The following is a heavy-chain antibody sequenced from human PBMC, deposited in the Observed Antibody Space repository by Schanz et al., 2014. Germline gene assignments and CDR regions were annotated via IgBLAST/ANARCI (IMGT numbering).Heavy chain of an antibody. CDR3: AGGRGEVATIFHYYYFYYMDV. J-gene: IGHJ6*03. V-gene: IGHV4-61*02. Sequence: QVQLQESGPGLVKPSQTLSLTCTVSGGSISSGGYSWSWIRQPAGKGLEWIGRISTSGSTNYNPSLKSRLPVTLNPPKNRLSLKLGSVTAADTAVYYCAGGRGEVATIFHYYYFYYMDVWGQGTTVTVSS. D-gene: IGHD5-12*01. CDR1: GGSISSGGYS. CDR2: ISTSGST.